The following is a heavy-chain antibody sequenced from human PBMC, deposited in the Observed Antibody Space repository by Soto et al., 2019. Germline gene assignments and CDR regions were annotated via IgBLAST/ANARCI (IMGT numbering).Heavy chain of an antibody. CDR2: IIPIFGTA. CDR1: GGTFSSYA. Sequence: SVKVSCKASGGTFSSYAISWVRQAPGQGLEWMGGIIPIFGTANYAQKFQGRVTITADESTSTAYMELSSLRSEDTAVYYCARGGRRIVVVVAATLGAFDIWGQGTMVTVSS. V-gene: IGHV1-69*13. J-gene: IGHJ3*02. CDR3: ARGGRRIVVVVAATLGAFDI. D-gene: IGHD2-15*01.